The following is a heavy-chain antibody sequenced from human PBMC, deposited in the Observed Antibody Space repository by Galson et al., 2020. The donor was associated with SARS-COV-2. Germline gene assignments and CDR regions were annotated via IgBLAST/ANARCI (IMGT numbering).Heavy chain of an antibody. CDR1: GFTFRRYW. J-gene: IGHJ5*02. CDR2: INEDGSEK. Sequence: GESLKISCAASGFTFRRYWMTWVRQAPGKGLQWVANINEDGSEKVYVDSVTGRFTISRDNAKNSLYLQMNSLRAEDTAVYYCAREDLIRITMFGAPYDLPTHGGGWFDPWGQGTLVTVSS. V-gene: IGHV3-7*01. CDR3: AREDLIRITMFGAPYDLPTHGGGWFDP. D-gene: IGHD3-3*01.